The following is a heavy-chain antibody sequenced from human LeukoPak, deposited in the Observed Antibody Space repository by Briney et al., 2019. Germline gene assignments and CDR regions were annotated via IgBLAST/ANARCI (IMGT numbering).Heavy chain of an antibody. CDR3: AKDGHSSGWGYFYYGMDV. J-gene: IGHJ6*02. D-gene: IGHD6-19*01. V-gene: IGHV3-9*01. CDR2: ISGNSGSI. CDR1: GFTFDDYA. Sequence: PGGSLRLSCAASGFTFDDYAMHWVRQAPGKGLEWVSGISGNSGSIGYADSVKGRFTISRDNGKNFLYLQMDSLRSEDTALYYCAKDGHSSGWGYFYYGMDVWGQGTTVTVSS.